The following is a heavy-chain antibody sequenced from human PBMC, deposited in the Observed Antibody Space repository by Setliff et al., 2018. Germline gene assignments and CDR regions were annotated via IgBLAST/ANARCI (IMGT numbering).Heavy chain of an antibody. V-gene: IGHV1-18*01. Sequence: ASVKVSCKDSGSTFTSYGISWVRQAPGQGLEWMGWISAYNGNTNYAQKLQGRVTMTTDTSTSTAYMELRSLRSDDTAVYYCARVVGSGGNGGHWYFDLWGRGTLVTVSS. CDR2: ISAYNGNT. CDR1: GSTFTSYG. J-gene: IGHJ2*01. D-gene: IGHD2-15*01. CDR3: ARVVGSGGNGGHWYFDL.